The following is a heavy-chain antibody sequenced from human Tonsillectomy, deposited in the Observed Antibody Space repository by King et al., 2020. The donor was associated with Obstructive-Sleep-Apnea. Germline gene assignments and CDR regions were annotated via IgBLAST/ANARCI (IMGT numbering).Heavy chain of an antibody. CDR1: GGSFSGYY. J-gene: IGHJ4*02. D-gene: IGHD2-15*01. CDR3: ARGRGYCSGGSCYSVSLYYFDY. V-gene: IGHV4-34*01. Sequence: VQLQQWGAGLLKPSETLSLTCAVYGGSFSGYYWSWIRQPPGKGLEWIGEINHSGSTNYNPSLKSRVTISVDTSKNQFSLKLSSVTAADTAVYYCARGRGYCSGGSCYSVSLYYFDYWGQGTLVTVSS. CDR2: INHSGST.